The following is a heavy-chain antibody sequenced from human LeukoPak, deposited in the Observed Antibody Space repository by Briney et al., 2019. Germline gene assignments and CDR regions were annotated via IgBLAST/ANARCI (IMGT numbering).Heavy chain of an antibody. V-gene: IGHV4-59*01. CDR1: GGSISSYY. CDR2: IYYRGST. J-gene: IGHJ4*02. Sequence: ETLSLTCTVSGGSISSYYWSWIRQPPGKGLEWIGYIYYRGSTNYNPSLKSRVTISIDTSKNQFSLKLSSVTAADTAVYYCARVRSGYSYGPFDYWGQGTLVTVSS. D-gene: IGHD5-18*01. CDR3: ARVRSGYSYGPFDY.